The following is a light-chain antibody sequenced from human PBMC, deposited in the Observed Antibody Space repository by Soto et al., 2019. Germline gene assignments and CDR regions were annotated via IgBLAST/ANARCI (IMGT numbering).Light chain of an antibody. V-gene: IGKV3-15*01. J-gene: IGKJ1*01. CDR3: QQYHNWPRT. CDR1: QSVSSN. CDR2: GAS. Sequence: EIVMTQSPATLSVSPGERATLSCRASQSVSSNLAWYQQKPGQAPRLLIYGASTRATGIPARFSGSGSGTELTLTIRTLQSEDFAVYYCQQYHNWPRTFGQGTKVEIK.